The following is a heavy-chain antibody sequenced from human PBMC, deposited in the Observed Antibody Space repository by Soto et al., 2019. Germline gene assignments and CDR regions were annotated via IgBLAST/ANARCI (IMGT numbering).Heavy chain of an antibody. CDR3: ARVPYSSSWYVGDWFDP. V-gene: IGHV3-11*05. D-gene: IGHD6-13*01. CDR1: GFTFSDYY. Sequence: GGSLRLSCAASGFTFSDYYMSWIRQAPGKGLEWVSYISSSSSYTNYADSVKGRFTISRDNAKNSLYLQMNSLRAEDTAVYYCARVPYSSSWYVGDWFDPWGQGTLVTVSS. CDR2: ISSSSSYT. J-gene: IGHJ5*02.